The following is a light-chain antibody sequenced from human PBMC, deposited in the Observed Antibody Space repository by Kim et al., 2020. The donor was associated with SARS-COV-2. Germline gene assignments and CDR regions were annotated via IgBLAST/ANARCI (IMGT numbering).Light chain of an antibody. Sequence: PGRQVPLTCGSSAGAVTSGHWPYWFQQKPGQAPTTLIHDTSNRQSWTPARFSGSLLGGKAALTLSGAQPEDEADYYCSLYYGGPRVFGGGTQLTVL. J-gene: IGLJ3*02. CDR3: SLYYGGPRV. CDR2: DTS. V-gene: IGLV7-46*01. CDR1: AGAVTSGHW.